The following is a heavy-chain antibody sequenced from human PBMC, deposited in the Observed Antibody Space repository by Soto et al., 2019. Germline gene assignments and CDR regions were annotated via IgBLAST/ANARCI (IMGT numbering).Heavy chain of an antibody. CDR1: GYTFTSYG. D-gene: IGHD3-10*01. CDR3: ALEGSEKNYDAFDI. Sequence: GASVKVSCKASGYTFTSYGISWVRQAPGQGLEWMGWISAYNGNTNYAQKLQGRVTMTTNTSTSTAYMELRSLRSDDTAVFFCALEGSEKNYDAFDIWGQGTMVTVSS. V-gene: IGHV1-18*01. CDR2: ISAYNGNT. J-gene: IGHJ3*02.